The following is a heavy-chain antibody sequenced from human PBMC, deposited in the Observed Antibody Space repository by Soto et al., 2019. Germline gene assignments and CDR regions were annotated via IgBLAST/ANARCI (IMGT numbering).Heavy chain of an antibody. CDR3: ASALGYCSSTSCPDPYYYYYGMDV. D-gene: IGHD2-2*01. J-gene: IGHJ6*02. CDR2: IIPIFGTA. CDR1: GGTFSSYS. V-gene: IGHV1-69*13. Sequence: SVKVSCKASGGTFSSYSISWVRQAPGQGLEWMGGIIPIFGTANYAQKFQGRVTITADESTSTAYMELSSLRSEDTAVYYCASALGYCSSTSCPDPYYYYYGMDVWGQGTTVTVSS.